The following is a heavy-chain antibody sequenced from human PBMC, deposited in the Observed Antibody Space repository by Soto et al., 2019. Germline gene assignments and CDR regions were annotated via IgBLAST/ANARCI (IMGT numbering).Heavy chain of an antibody. CDR3: MSLVVVIATAPYLDV. J-gene: IGHJ6*03. Sequence: EVQLVESGGGLVQPGGSLKLSCAASGVTFRGSAMHWVRQASGKGREWVGRIRSKANNYATAYAASVKGRFTISRDDSKNTAYLQMNSLKTEDTAVYYCMSLVVVIATAPYLDVWGKGTAVTVSS. CDR2: IRSKANNYAT. CDR1: GVTFRGSA. V-gene: IGHV3-73*01. D-gene: IGHD2-21*01.